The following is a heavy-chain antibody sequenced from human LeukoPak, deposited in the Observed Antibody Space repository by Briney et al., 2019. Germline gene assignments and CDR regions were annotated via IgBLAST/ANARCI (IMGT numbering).Heavy chain of an antibody. Sequence: GGSLRLSCVASEFTFSNYWIHWVRQPPGKGLVWVSRIRYDGIVTNYADSVEGRFTISRDNAKNTVYLQMNSLRDDDTAVYYCARANPADFNPWGRGTLVTVSS. CDR2: IRYDGIVT. CDR1: EFTFSNYW. V-gene: IGHV3-74*01. D-gene: IGHD1-14*01. J-gene: IGHJ2*01. CDR3: ARANPADFNP.